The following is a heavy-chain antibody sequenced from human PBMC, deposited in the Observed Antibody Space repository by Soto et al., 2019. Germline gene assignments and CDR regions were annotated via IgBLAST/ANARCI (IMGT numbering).Heavy chain of an antibody. CDR1: GGSISSGDYY. V-gene: IGHV4-30-4*01. CDR2: IYYSGST. J-gene: IGHJ6*02. Sequence: SETLSLTCTVSGGSISSGDYYWSWIRQPPGKGLEWIGYIYYSGSTYYNPSLKSRVTISVDTSKNQFSLKLSSVTAADTAVYYCARGAGVNYYYGMDVWGQGTTVTVYS. D-gene: IGHD2-8*01. CDR3: ARGAGVNYYYGMDV.